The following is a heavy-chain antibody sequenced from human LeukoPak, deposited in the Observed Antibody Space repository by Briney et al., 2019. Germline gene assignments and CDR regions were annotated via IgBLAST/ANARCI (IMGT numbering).Heavy chain of an antibody. D-gene: IGHD2-15*01. Sequence: GGSLRLSCAASGFTFSSAWMTWVRQAPGKGLEWVGRIKSKTDGGTIDYAAPVKGRFTISRDDSKNMVYLQMNSLKTEDTAVYYCTTEGYCSGGNCYSYDNWGQGTLVTVSS. J-gene: IGHJ4*02. CDR2: IKSKTDGGTI. V-gene: IGHV3-15*01. CDR1: GFTFSSAW. CDR3: TTEGYCSGGNCYSYDN.